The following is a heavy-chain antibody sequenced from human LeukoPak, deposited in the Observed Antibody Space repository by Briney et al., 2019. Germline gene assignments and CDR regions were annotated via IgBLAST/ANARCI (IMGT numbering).Heavy chain of an antibody. D-gene: IGHD3-10*01. CDR2: IIPILGIA. V-gene: IGHV1-69*04. CDR3: ARDKLRTQGITMVRGVIDDPRYYYYYYGMDV. J-gene: IGHJ6*02. CDR1: GGTFSSYA. Sequence: ASVKVSCKASGGTFSSYAISWVRQAPGQGLEWMGRIIPILGIANYAQKFQGRVTITADKSTSTAYMELSSLRSEDTAVYYCARDKLRTQGITMVRGVIDDPRYYYYYYGMDVWGQGTTVTVSS.